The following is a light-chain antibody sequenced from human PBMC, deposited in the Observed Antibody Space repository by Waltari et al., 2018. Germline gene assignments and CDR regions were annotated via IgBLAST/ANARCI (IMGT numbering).Light chain of an antibody. CDR2: WAS. Sequence: DIVMTQSPDSLAVSLGERATINCKSSQSVLYTSNNKNYLAWYQKRPGQPPKLLIRWASTRESGVPDRFSGSGSGTDFTLTITSLQAEDVAVYYWQEYYSPQLTFGGGTKVEIK. CDR3: QEYYSPQLT. CDR1: QSVLYTSNNKNY. V-gene: IGKV4-1*01. J-gene: IGKJ4*01.